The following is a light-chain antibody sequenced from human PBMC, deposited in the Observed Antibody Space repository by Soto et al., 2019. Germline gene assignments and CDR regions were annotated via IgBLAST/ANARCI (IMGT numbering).Light chain of an antibody. CDR3: SSYRSGGTFV. Sequence: QSALAQPTSVSGSPGQSIAISCTGTSSDVGGYNYVSWHQQHPGKAPKVLISVVSNRPSGVSNRFSGSKSGNTASLTISGLQAEDEADYYCSSYRSGGTFVFGSGNKVTVL. V-gene: IGLV2-14*01. CDR1: SSDVGGYNY. J-gene: IGLJ1*01. CDR2: VVS.